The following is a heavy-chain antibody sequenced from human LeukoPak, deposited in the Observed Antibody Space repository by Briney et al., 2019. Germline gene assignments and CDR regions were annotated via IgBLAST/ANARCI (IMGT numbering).Heavy chain of an antibody. CDR2: ISPSSSTI. CDR3: ARGAGI. CDR1: GFTFSSYN. V-gene: IGHV3-48*02. Sequence: PGGSLRLSCAASGFTFSSYNMNWVRQDPEKGLEWVSYISPSSSTIYYADSVKGRFTISRDNAKNSLYLQMNSLREEDTAVYYCARGAGIWGQGTMVTVSS. J-gene: IGHJ3*02.